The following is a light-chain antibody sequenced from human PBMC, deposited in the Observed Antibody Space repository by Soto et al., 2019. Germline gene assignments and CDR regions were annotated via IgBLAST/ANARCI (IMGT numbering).Light chain of an antibody. V-gene: IGLV2-14*01. CDR3: SSYTSSSTRGVG. Sequence: QSALTQPASVSGSPGQSITISCTGTSSDVGGYNYVSWYQQHPGKAPKLMIYDVSNRPSGVSNRFSGSKSGNTASLTISGLQAEDEADYYCSSYTSSSTRGVGFGGGTQLTVL. J-gene: IGLJ2*01. CDR1: SSDVGGYNY. CDR2: DVS.